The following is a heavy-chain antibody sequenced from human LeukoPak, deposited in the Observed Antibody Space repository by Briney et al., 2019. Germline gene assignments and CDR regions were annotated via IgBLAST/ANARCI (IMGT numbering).Heavy chain of an antibody. J-gene: IGHJ6*02. CDR2: IIPILDIA. Sequence: VASVKVSCKASGGTFSSYAISWVRQAPGQGLEWMGRIIPILDIANYAQKFQGRVTITADKSTSTAYMELSSLRSEDTAVYYCAGAVPGDNYGQASYYYYGMDVWGQGTTVTVSS. D-gene: IGHD5-18*01. V-gene: IGHV1-69*04. CDR3: AGAVPGDNYGQASYYYYGMDV. CDR1: GGTFSSYA.